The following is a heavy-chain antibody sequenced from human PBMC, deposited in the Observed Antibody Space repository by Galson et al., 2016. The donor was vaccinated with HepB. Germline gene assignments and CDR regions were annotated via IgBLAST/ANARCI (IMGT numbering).Heavy chain of an antibody. D-gene: IGHD3-22*01. J-gene: IGHJ3*02. Sequence: TLSLTCVVSGGSISRGSYSWSWIRQPPGKGLEWIGNIYNSGSTNYNPSLKGRVTISMDRSKNQFSPNLNSVTAADTGVYYCARSGNYYDSSGHPRGEGTFDIWGQGTMATVSS. CDR1: GGSISRGSYS. V-gene: IGHV4-30-2*01. CDR3: ARSGNYYDSSGHPRGEGTFDI. CDR2: IYNSGST.